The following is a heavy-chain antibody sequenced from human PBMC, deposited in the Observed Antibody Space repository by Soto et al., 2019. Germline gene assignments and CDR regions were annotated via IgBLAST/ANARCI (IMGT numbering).Heavy chain of an antibody. CDR3: ARDPSIADFYGMDV. D-gene: IGHD6-13*01. V-gene: IGHV4-31*03. Sequence: QVQLQESGPGLVKPSQTLSLTCSVSGGSISSGGNYWNWIRQHPGKGLEWIGYIYYSGSTYYNPSLKSRVTISVDTSKNQFSLKLSSVTAADPAVYYCARDPSIADFYGMDVWGQGTTVTVSS. J-gene: IGHJ6*02. CDR1: GGSISSGGNY. CDR2: IYYSGST.